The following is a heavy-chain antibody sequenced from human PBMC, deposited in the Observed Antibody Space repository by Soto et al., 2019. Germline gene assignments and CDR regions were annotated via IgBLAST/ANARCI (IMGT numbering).Heavy chain of an antibody. CDR3: ARDRRYCSSTSCYHWFDP. Sequence: PSETLSLTCAVSGCSISSGCYSWSWIRQPPGKGLEWIGYIYHSGSTYYNPSLKSRVTISVDRSKNQFSLKLSSVTAADTAVYYCARDRRYCSSTSCYHWFDPWGRGTLVTVSS. CDR1: GCSISSGCYS. CDR2: IYHSGST. V-gene: IGHV4-30-2*01. J-gene: IGHJ5*02. D-gene: IGHD2-2*01.